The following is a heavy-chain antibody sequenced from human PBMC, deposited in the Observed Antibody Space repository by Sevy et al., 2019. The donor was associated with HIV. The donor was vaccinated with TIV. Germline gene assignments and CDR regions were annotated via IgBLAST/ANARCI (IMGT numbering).Heavy chain of an antibody. CDR2: IYPGDSDT. Sequence: GESLKISCKGSGYSFSTNWIGWVRQMPGKGLEWVGIIYPGDSDTRYSPSFQGQVTISADTSISTAYLQWSSLMASDTAVYYCARQGYNYIWGTYDSPDYWGQGTLVTVSS. V-gene: IGHV5-51*01. D-gene: IGHD3-16*01. CDR1: GYSFSTNW. J-gene: IGHJ4*02. CDR3: ARQGYNYIWGTYDSPDY.